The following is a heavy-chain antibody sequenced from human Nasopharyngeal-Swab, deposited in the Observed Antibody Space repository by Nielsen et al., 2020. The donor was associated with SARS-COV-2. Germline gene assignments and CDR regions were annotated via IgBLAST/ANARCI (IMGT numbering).Heavy chain of an antibody. CDR3: ARGRYCSSTSCRSLMDV. D-gene: IGHD2-2*01. CDR2: ISSSGSTI. V-gene: IGHV3-11*04. CDR1: GFTFSDYY. J-gene: IGHJ6*03. Sequence: GGSLRLSCAASGFTFSDYYMSWIRQAPGKGLEWVSYISSSGSTIHYADSVKGRFTISRDNAKNSLYLQMDSLRAEDTAVYYCARGRYCSSTSCRSLMDVWGKGTTVTVSS.